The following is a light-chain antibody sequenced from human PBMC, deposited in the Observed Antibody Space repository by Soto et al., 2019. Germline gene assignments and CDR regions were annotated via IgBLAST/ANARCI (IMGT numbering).Light chain of an antibody. CDR2: EVS. J-gene: IGLJ1*01. V-gene: IGLV2-14*01. CDR3: SSYSSSSTYYV. Sequence: QSVLTQPASVSGSPGQSITISCPRGNSDVGTHNFVSWYQQHPGKAPKLMIYEVSNRPSGVSDRFSGSKSGNTASLTTSGLQAEDEAAYYCSSYSSSSTYYVFGTGTKVTVL. CDR1: NSDVGTHNF.